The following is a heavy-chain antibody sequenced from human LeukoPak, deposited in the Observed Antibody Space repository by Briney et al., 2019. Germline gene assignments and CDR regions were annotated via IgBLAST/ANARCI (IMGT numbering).Heavy chain of an antibody. Sequence: PGGSLRLSCAASGFTFDIFGMNWVRQAPGKGLEWVSSISTTIGNTYYADSVKDRFTISRDNSKNTLYLQMNSLRVDDTAIYYCAKGTVRFLEWGQRGYFDYWGQGTLVTVSS. J-gene: IGHJ4*02. D-gene: IGHD3-3*01. CDR3: AKGTVRFLEWGQRGYFDY. CDR2: ISTTIGNT. CDR1: GFTFDIFG. V-gene: IGHV3-23*01.